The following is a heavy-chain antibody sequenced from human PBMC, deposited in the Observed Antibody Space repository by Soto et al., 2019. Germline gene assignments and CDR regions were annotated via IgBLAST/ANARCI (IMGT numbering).Heavy chain of an antibody. CDR1: GGTFSSYA. V-gene: IGHV1-69*01. D-gene: IGHD3-3*01. J-gene: IGHJ4*02. CDR3: ALTPYDFWSGYYSTSTMVRGVMGWYFDY. Sequence: QVQLVQSGAEVKKPGSSVKVSCKASGGTFSSYAISWVRQAPGQGLEWMGGIIPIFGTANYAQKFQGRVTITADESTSTAYMELSSLRSEDTAVYYCALTPYDFWSGYYSTSTMVRGVMGWYFDYWGQGTLVTVSS. CDR2: IIPIFGTA.